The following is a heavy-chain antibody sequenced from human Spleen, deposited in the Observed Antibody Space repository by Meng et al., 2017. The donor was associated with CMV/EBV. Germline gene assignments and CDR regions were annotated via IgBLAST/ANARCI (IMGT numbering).Heavy chain of an antibody. Sequence: GESLKISCAASGFTFSNYAMHWVRQAPGKGLEWVAAIWYDGSSKYYADSVKGRFTISRDNSKNTLYLQMGSLRAEDMAVYYCARESSDFWSGYPLDYYYYYGMDVWGQGTTVTVSS. CDR2: IWYDGSSK. J-gene: IGHJ6*02. V-gene: IGHV3-33*01. CDR1: GFTFSNYA. D-gene: IGHD3-3*01. CDR3: ARESSDFWSGYPLDYYYYYGMDV.